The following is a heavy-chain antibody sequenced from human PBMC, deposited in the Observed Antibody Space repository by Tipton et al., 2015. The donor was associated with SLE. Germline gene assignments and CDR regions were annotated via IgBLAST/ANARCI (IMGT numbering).Heavy chain of an antibody. D-gene: IGHD3-16*01. J-gene: IGHJ4*02. Sequence: TLSLTCTVSGGSITSGTYYWSWIRQPAGKGLEWIGRVYTSGNTNYNPSLKSRVTISIDSSKNQFSLKLSSMTAADTAVYYCARQLGVLGGYFDDWGQGTLVTVSS. CDR2: VYTSGNT. CDR3: ARQLGVLGGYFDD. V-gene: IGHV4-61*02. CDR1: GGSITSGTYY.